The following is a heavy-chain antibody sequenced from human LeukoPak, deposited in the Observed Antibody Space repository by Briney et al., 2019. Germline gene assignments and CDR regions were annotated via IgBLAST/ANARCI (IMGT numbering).Heavy chain of an antibody. V-gene: IGHV3-30*18. CDR2: ISHDGRND. CDR3: AKDRPPVPLDY. Sequence: PGGSLRLSCAASGFTFNIYGMHWVRQARGKGREWVAVISHDGRNDYLEDSVRGRFTISRDNSKNTLYLQMSSLRAEDTAVYYCAKDRPPVPLDYWGQGTLVTVSS. J-gene: IGHJ4*02. D-gene: IGHD6-6*01. CDR1: GFTFNIYG.